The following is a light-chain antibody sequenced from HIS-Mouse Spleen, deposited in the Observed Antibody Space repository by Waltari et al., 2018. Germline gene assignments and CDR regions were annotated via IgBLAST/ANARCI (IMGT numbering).Light chain of an antibody. V-gene: IGLV3-21*03. CDR1: NIGSKS. Sequence: SYVLTQPPSVSVAPGKTARITCGGNNIGSKSVHWYQQKPGQAPVLVVYDDSARPSGFPERFSGSNSGNTATLTISRVEAGDEADYYCQVWDSSSDHVVFGGGTKLTVL. CDR2: DDS. CDR3: QVWDSSSDHVV. J-gene: IGLJ2*01.